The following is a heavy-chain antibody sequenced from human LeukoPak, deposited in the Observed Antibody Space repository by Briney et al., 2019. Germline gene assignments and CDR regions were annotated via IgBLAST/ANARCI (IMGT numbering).Heavy chain of an antibody. J-gene: IGHJ5*02. D-gene: IGHD3-3*01. CDR2: INTDGSTT. Sequence: GGFLRLSCAASGFTFSSYWMHWARQAPGKGLVWVSRINTDGSTTSYADSVKGRFTISRDNAKNTLYLQMNSLRAEDTAVYYCAREAPSSRYDFWSGKGSEFDPWGQGTLVTVSS. CDR1: GFTFSSYW. V-gene: IGHV3-74*01. CDR3: AREAPSSRYDFWSGKGSEFDP.